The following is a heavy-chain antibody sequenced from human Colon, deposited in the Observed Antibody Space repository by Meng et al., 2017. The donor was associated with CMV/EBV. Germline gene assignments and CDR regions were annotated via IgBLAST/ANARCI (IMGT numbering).Heavy chain of an antibody. CDR3: TRQTWWELLSADYYYGMDV. Sequence: GESLKTSCAASGFTFSGSAMHWVRQASGKGLEWVGSIRNKANSYAAAYAASVKGRFTISRDDSKNTAYLQMNNLKTEDTAVYYCTRQTWWELLSADYYYGMDVWGQGTTVTVSS. CDR1: GFTFSGSA. J-gene: IGHJ6*02. CDR2: IRNKANSYAA. D-gene: IGHD1-26*01. V-gene: IGHV3-73*01.